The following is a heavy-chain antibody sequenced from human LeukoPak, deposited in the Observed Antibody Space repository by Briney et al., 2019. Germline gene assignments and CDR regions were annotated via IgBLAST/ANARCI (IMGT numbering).Heavy chain of an antibody. CDR2: INPNSVGT. J-gene: IGHJ5*02. CDR1: GYTFTGYY. Sequence: ASVKVSCKASGYTFTGYYMHWVRQAPGQGLEWMGWINPNSVGTNYAQKFQGRVTMTRDTSISTAYMELSRLRSDDTAVYYCARSEIVVVPAAIWEHWFDPWGQGTLVTVSS. CDR3: ARSEIVVVPAAIWEHWFDP. D-gene: IGHD2-2*01. V-gene: IGHV1-2*02.